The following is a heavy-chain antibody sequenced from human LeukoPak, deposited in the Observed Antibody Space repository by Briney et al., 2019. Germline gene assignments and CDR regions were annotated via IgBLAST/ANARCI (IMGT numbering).Heavy chain of an antibody. CDR1: GGSISSSSYY. D-gene: IGHD3-3*01. J-gene: IGHJ6*03. CDR3: ARGVRFLVSYYYMDV. CDR2: INHSGST. Sequence: SETLSLTCTVSGGSISSSSYYWGWIRQPPGKGLEWIGEINHSGSTNYNPSLKSRVTISVDTSKNQFSLKLSSVTAADTAVYYCARGVRFLVSYYYMDVWGKGTTVTISS. V-gene: IGHV4-39*07.